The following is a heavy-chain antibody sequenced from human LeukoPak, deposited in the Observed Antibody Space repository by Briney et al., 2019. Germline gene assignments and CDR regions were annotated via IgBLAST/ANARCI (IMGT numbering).Heavy chain of an antibody. CDR2: IKQDGSEK. J-gene: IGHJ4*02. V-gene: IGHV3-7*01. CDR3: ASDISFRDY. D-gene: IGHD3-16*02. CDR1: GFTFSSYW. Sequence: GGSLRLSCAASGFTFSSYWVSWVRQAPGKGLDWVANIKQDGSEKYYVDSVKGRFTISRDNAKKSLYLQMNSLRAEDTAVYYCASDISFRDYWGQGTLVTVSS.